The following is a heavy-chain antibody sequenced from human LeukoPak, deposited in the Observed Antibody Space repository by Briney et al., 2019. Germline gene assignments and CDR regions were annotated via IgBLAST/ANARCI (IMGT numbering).Heavy chain of an antibody. V-gene: IGHV3-53*01. Sequence: PGGSLRLSCAASGFTFNNAWMSWVRQAPGKGLEWVSFIYSGGNTYYADSVKGRFTISRDNSKNTVHLQMNSLRAEDTAMYYCARRAGDYSHPYDYWGQGTLVTVSS. J-gene: IGHJ4*02. CDR3: ARRAGDYSHPYDY. CDR2: IYSGGNT. CDR1: GFTFNNAW. D-gene: IGHD3-22*01.